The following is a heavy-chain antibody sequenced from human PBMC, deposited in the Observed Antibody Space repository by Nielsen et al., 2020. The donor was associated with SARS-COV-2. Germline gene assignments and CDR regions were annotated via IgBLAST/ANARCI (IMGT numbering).Heavy chain of an antibody. V-gene: IGHV3-53*01. CDR1: GLTVNSNY. CDR2: IYNDGST. Sequence: GALRLSCAASGLTVNSNYMAWARQAPGKGLEWVSVIYNDGSTSYIDSVKGRFIISRDNSKNTLYLQMNSLRAEDTAVYYCARRPSGGIFDYWGQGTLVTVAS. J-gene: IGHJ4*02. D-gene: IGHD6-6*01. CDR3: ARRPSGGIFDY.